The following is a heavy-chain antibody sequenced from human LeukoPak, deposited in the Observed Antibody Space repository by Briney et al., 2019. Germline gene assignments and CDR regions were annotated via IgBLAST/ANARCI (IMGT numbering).Heavy chain of an antibody. J-gene: IGHJ5*02. Sequence: PGGSLRLSCAASGFTFDDYAMHWVRQAPGKGLEWVSGISWNSGSIGYADSVKGRFTISRDNAKNSLYLQMSSLRAEDTALYYCAKDSYSYGFNWFDPRGQGTLVTVSS. CDR2: ISWNSGSI. D-gene: IGHD5-18*01. CDR3: AKDSYSYGFNWFDP. CDR1: GFTFDDYA. V-gene: IGHV3-9*01.